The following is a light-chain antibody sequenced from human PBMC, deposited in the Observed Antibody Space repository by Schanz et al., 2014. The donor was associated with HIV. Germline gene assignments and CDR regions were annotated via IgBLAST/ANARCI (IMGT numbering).Light chain of an antibody. CDR1: QDISTY. CDR3: QQTNSFPPT. V-gene: IGKV1-9*01. Sequence: DIQLSQSPSFLSASVGDRVTVTCRASQDISTYLAWYQQKPGKAPNLLIYAASTLHSGVPLRFSGSGSGTDFTLTINGLQPEDFATYYCQQTNSFPPTFGGGTKVEIK. CDR2: AAS. J-gene: IGKJ4*01.